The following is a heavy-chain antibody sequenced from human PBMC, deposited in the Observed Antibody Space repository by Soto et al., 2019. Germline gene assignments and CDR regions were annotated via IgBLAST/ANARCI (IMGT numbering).Heavy chain of an antibody. Sequence: QVQLVESGGGVVQPGRSLRLSCAAPGFSFMRQGMSWVRQAPGQGLEWVSIIWYDGSNEYYGDSVKGRFTISIDSYKNTLYLQMNSLRAEDTAVYYCARVKESYSGRIRLYFFDLWGQGALVTVSS. V-gene: IGHV3-33*01. CDR2: IWYDGSNE. J-gene: IGHJ4*02. D-gene: IGHD3-10*01. CDR1: GFSFMRQG. CDR3: ARVKESYSGRIRLYFFDL.